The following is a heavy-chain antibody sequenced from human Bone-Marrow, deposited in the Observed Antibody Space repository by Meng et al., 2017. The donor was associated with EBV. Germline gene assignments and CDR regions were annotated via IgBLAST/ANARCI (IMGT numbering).Heavy chain of an antibody. CDR2: INPSGGAT. CDR3: ARGTLTY. Sequence: QVQRVQSGAEVKKPGASVKLSCKAFGYTFTTYYIHWVRQAPGQGLEWMGIINPSGGATSYAQKFQGRVTLTRDTSTSTVYMELSSLKSEDTAVYYCARGTLTYWGQGTLVTVSS. J-gene: IGHJ4*02. V-gene: IGHV1-46*01. CDR1: GYTFTTYY.